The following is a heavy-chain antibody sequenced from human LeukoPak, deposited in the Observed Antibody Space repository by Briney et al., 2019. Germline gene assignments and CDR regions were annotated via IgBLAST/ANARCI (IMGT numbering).Heavy chain of an antibody. Sequence: GGSLRLSCAASGFTFSTYAMSWVRQAPGKGLEWVSDISGSGGTTYYADSVKGRFTISRDNSKDTLYLQMNSLRAEDTAVYYCARSGSTYYYGMDVWGQGTTVTVSS. V-gene: IGHV3-23*01. CDR3: ARSGSTYYYGMDV. D-gene: IGHD3-10*01. CDR2: ISGSGGTT. J-gene: IGHJ6*02. CDR1: GFTFSTYA.